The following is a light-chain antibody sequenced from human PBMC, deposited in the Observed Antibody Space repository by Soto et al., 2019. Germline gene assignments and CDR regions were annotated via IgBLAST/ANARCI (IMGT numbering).Light chain of an antibody. CDR2: AAS. Sequence: EIVMTQSPATLSVSPGERATLSCRASPSIRGNLAWYQQKPGQAPRLLIFAASTRATGVPARFSGSGSGTEFTLTISSLQSEDFAVYYCQQYNNWPITFGQGTRLEIK. V-gene: IGKV3-15*01. CDR1: PSIRGN. J-gene: IGKJ5*01. CDR3: QQYNNWPIT.